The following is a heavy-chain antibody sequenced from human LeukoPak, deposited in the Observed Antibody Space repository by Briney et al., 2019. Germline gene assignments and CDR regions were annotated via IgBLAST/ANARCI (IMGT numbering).Heavy chain of an antibody. V-gene: IGHV3-53*01. CDR1: GFTVSSNS. CDR3: ARRAGAYSHPYDY. D-gene: IGHD4/OR15-4a*01. CDR2: IYSDNT. J-gene: IGHJ4*02. Sequence: SGGSLRLSCTVSGFTVSSNSMSWVRQAPGKGLEWVSFIYSDNTHYSDPVKRRFTISRDNSKNPLYLQMNSLRAEDTAVYYCARRAGAYSHPYDYWGQGTLVTVSS.